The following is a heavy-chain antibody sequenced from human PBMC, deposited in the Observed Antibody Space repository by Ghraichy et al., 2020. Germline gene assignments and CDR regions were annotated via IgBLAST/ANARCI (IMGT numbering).Heavy chain of an antibody. CDR1: GYTFTSYG. V-gene: IGHV1-18*01. Sequence: ASVKVSCKASGYTFTSYGISWVRQAPGQGLEWMGWISAYNGNTNYAQKLQGRVTMTTDTSTSTAYMELRSLRSDDTAVYYCARGAYLEPPARYGMDVWGQGTTVTVSS. D-gene: IGHD2/OR15-2a*01. J-gene: IGHJ6*02. CDR3: ARGAYLEPPARYGMDV. CDR2: ISAYNGNT.